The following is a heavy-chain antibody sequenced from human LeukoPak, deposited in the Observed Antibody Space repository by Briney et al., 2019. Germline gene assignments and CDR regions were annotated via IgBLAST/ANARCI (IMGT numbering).Heavy chain of an antibody. Sequence: EASVKVSCKASGYTFTGYYMHWVRQAPGQGLEWMGWINPNSGGTNYAQKFQGRVTMTRDTSISTAYMELSRLRSDDTAVYYCARGVIAAAGTDDYWGQGTLVTVPS. CDR1: GYTFTGYY. CDR3: ARGVIAAAGTDDY. J-gene: IGHJ4*02. V-gene: IGHV1-2*02. D-gene: IGHD6-13*01. CDR2: INPNSGGT.